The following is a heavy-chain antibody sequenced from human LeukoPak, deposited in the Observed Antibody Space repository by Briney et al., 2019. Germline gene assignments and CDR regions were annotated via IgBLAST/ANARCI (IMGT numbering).Heavy chain of an antibody. CDR2: ISGSGGST. J-gene: IGHJ4*02. CDR1: GFTFSSYA. V-gene: IGHV3-23*01. Sequence: GGSLRLSCAASGFTFSSYAMHWVRQAPGKGLEWVSAISGSGGSTYYADSVKGRFTISRDNSKNTLYLQMNSLRAEDTAVYYCAKGDYDFWRGYSPFDYWGQGTLVTVSS. D-gene: IGHD3-3*01. CDR3: AKGDYDFWRGYSPFDY.